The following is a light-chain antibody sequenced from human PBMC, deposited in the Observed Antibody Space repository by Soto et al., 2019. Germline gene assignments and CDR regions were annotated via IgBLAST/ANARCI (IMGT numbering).Light chain of an antibody. J-gene: IGKJ4*01. Sequence: EIVLTQSPGTLSLSPRERATLACRASQSVSDSFIAWYQQRPGKAPRLLIYGASQRATGIPDRSSGSVSGTHFTLTIHRLEPEDFAVYYCQHYKAFGGGTMVEIK. CDR2: GAS. CDR3: QHYKA. CDR1: QSVSDSF. V-gene: IGKV3-20*01.